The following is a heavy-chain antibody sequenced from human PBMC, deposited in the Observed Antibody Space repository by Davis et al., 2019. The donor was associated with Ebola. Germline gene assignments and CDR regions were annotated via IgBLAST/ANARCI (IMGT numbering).Heavy chain of an antibody. V-gene: IGHV3-69-1*01. CDR3: ARRADY. Sequence: GGSLRLSCAASGFVFSGFVMSWVRRAPGKGLEWVSTLGLSADTYYADSVKGRFTISRDNAKNSLYLQLNSLRAEDTAVYYCARRADYWGQGTLVTVSS. J-gene: IGHJ4*02. CDR2: LGLSADT. CDR1: GFVFSGFV.